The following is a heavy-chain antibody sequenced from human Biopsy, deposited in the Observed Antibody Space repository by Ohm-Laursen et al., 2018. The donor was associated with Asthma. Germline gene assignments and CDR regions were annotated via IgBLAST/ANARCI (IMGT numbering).Heavy chain of an antibody. Sequence: TQTLTLTCTFSGFSLSTSGGGVGWIRQPPGKALEWLGNIYWGDDKRCSPSLQSRLTITRDTPKDQVVLTMNNMGSVDTGTYCCVHTLVGLKAFDFWGQGTLVTVSS. V-gene: IGHV2-5*02. CDR3: VHTLVGLKAFDF. CDR1: GFSLSTSGGG. J-gene: IGHJ4*02. D-gene: IGHD1-26*01. CDR2: IYWGDDK.